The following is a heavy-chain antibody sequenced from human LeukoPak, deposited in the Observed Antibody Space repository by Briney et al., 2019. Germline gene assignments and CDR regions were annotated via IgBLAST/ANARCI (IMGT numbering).Heavy chain of an antibody. V-gene: IGHV1-69*13. CDR2: IIPIFGTA. J-gene: IGHJ4*02. D-gene: IGHD2-2*01. CDR1: GGTFSNYA. Sequence: ASVKVSCKASGGTFSNYAINWVRQAPGQGLEWMGRIIPIFGTANYAQKFQGRVTITADESTSTAYMELSSLRSEDTAVYYCARVAEDCSSTSCYAGVDYWGQGTLVTVSS. CDR3: ARVAEDCSSTSCYAGVDY.